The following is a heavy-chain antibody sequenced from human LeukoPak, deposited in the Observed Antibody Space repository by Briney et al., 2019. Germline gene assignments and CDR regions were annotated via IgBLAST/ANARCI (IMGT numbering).Heavy chain of an antibody. D-gene: IGHD3-3*01. CDR1: GFTFSSYS. J-gene: IGHJ4*02. Sequence: GGSLRLSCAASGFTFSSYSMNWVRLAPGKGLEWVSSISSSSSYIYYADSVKGRFTISRDNAKNSLYLQMNSLRAEDTAVYYCARGGWSGNYYFDYWGQGTLVTVSS. CDR2: ISSSSSYI. V-gene: IGHV3-21*01. CDR3: ARGGWSGNYYFDY.